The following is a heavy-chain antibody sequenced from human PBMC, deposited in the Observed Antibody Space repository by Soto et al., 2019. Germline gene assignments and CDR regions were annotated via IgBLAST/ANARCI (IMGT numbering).Heavy chain of an antibody. J-gene: IGHJ4*02. CDR3: ARSNGYNLLDY. D-gene: IGHD5-12*01. V-gene: IGHV3-30-3*01. CDR2: IIFDGTKK. Sequence: PGGSLRLSCSASGFTFSTYAMHWVRQAPGKGLDWVAHIIFDGTKKYYADSVKGRFTISRDNSKNTLYLQMNSLRAEDSAVYYCARSNGYNLLDYWGQGTPVTVSS. CDR1: GFTFSTYA.